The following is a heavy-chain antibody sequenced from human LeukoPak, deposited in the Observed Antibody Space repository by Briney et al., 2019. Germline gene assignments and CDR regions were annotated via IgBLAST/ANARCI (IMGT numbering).Heavy chain of an antibody. CDR1: GFTFSGSA. V-gene: IGHV3-73*01. D-gene: IGHD1-26*01. Sequence: GGSLRLSCAASGFTFSGSAMHWVRQASGKGLEWVGRIRSKVYSYATEYAASVKGRFTISRDDSKNTAYLQMNSLKTEDTAVYYCSSLSGCYYTLFWGQGTLVTVSS. J-gene: IGHJ4*02. CDR3: SSLSGCYYTLF. CDR2: IRSKVYSYAT.